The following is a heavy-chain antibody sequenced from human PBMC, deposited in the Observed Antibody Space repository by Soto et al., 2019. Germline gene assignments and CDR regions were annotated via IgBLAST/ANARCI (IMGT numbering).Heavy chain of an antibody. CDR1: GFTFSSYW. Sequence: GGSLRLSCAASGFTFSSYWMHWVRQAPGKGLVWVSRINSDGSSTSYADSVKGRFTISRDNAKNTLYLQMNSLRAEDTAVYYCARDKCSGGSCYLLNWFDPWGQGTLVTVSS. V-gene: IGHV3-74*01. CDR2: INSDGSST. CDR3: ARDKCSGGSCYLLNWFDP. D-gene: IGHD2-15*01. J-gene: IGHJ5*02.